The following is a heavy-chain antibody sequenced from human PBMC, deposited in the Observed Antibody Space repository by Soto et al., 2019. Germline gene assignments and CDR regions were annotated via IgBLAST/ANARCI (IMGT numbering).Heavy chain of an antibody. J-gene: IGHJ3*02. CDR3: AAVLLGFGEPTPTNGAFDI. CDR1: GGTFSSYA. CDR2: IIPIFGTA. V-gene: IGHV1-69*01. Sequence: QVQLVQSGAEVKKPGSSVKVSCKASGGTFSSYAISWVRQAPGQGLEWMGGIIPIFGTANYAQKFQGRVTITADESTSRAYMELSSLRSEDTAVYYCAAVLLGFGEPTPTNGAFDIWGQGTMVTVSS. D-gene: IGHD3-10*01.